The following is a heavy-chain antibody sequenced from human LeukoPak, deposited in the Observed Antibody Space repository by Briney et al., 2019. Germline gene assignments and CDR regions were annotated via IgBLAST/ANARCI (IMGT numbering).Heavy chain of an antibody. Sequence: SSETLSLTCTVSGGSINSSYYYWGWIRQPPGKGLEWIGSIHYGGSTYYNPSLKSRVTISVDTSKNQFSLNLMSMTAADTAVYYCARDPTTVTPLDYWGQGTLVTVSS. CDR3: ARDPTTVTPLDY. CDR1: GGSINSSYYY. D-gene: IGHD4-17*01. CDR2: IHYGGST. V-gene: IGHV4-39*07. J-gene: IGHJ4*02.